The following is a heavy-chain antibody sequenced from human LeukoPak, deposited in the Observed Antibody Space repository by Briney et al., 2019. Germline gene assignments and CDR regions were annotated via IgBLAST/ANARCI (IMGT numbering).Heavy chain of an antibody. J-gene: IGHJ5*02. Sequence: SETLSLTCAVSGWSFNDFYWNWIRQPPGKAREWSGEINARGDTNYNPSLKSRVTISVDSSKNQFSLTLTSMIAADTAIYYCARGQVPAARGYNWFDPWGQGTLVTVSS. CDR3: ARGQVPAARGYNWFDP. V-gene: IGHV4-34*01. D-gene: IGHD2-2*01. CDR2: INARGDT. CDR1: GWSFNDFY.